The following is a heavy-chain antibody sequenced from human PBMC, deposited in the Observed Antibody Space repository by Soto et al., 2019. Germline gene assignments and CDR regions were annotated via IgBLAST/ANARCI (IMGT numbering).Heavy chain of an antibody. J-gene: IGHJ4*02. CDR2: INQDGGDK. CDR3: APHGATSEEGFEY. CDR1: RFTFSRYW. Sequence: GGSLRLSCAASRFTFSRYWMSWVRQAPGKGLEWVATINQDGGDKDYVDSVKGRFTISRDNAKKSMYLQMNSPRVEDSAMYYCAPHGATSEEGFEYWGQGTLVTVSS. V-gene: IGHV3-7*01. D-gene: IGHD5-12*01.